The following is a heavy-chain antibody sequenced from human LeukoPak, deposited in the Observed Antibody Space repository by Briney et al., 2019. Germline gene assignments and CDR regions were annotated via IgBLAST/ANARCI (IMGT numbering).Heavy chain of an antibody. D-gene: IGHD2-2*01. CDR1: GFTFSSYA. V-gene: IGHV3-23*01. CDR3: AKDMGHKGCSSTSCYPSFDY. J-gene: IGHJ4*02. CDR2: ISGSGVST. Sequence: GGSLRLSCAASGFTFSSYAMSWVRQAPGKGLEWVSAISGSGVSTYYADSVKGRFTISRDNSKNTLYLQMNSLRAEDTAVYYCAKDMGHKGCSSTSCYPSFDYWGQGTLVTVSS.